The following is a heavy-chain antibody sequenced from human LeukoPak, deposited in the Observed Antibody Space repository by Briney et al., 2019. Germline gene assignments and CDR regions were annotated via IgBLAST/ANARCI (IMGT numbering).Heavy chain of an antibody. J-gene: IGHJ4*02. D-gene: IGHD4-17*01. CDR1: GFTFSRYW. V-gene: IGHV3-74*01. CDR3: ARDRRPTTVTPTPVDY. Sequence: GGSLRLSCAASGFTFSRYWMHWVRQAPGKGLVWVSRVNSDGSSTSYADSVKGRFTISRDNSKNTLYLQMNSLRAEDTAVYYCARDRRPTTVTPTPVDYWGQGTLVTVSS. CDR2: VNSDGSST.